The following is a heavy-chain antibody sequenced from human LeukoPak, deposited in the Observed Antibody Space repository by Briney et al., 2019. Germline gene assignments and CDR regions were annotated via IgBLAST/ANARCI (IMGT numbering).Heavy chain of an antibody. J-gene: IGHJ3*02. Sequence: SETLSLTCTVSGGSISSYYWSWIQQPPGKGLEWIGYIYYSGSTNYNPSLKSRVTISVDTSKNQFSLKLSSVTAADTAVYYCARARGLFGPRAFDIWGQGTMVTVSS. D-gene: IGHD3-10*01. V-gene: IGHV4-59*01. CDR1: GGSISSYY. CDR2: IYYSGST. CDR3: ARARGLFGPRAFDI.